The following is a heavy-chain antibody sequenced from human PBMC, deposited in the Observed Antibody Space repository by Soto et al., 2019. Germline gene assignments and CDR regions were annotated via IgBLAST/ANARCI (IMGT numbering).Heavy chain of an antibody. D-gene: IGHD3-22*01. Sequence: SETLSLTCTVSGGSISSGDYYWSWIRQPPGKGLEWIGYIYYSGSTYYNPSLKSRVTISVDTSKNQFSLKLSSVTAADTAVYYCARDYYYDSSGYYYYYYGMDVWGQGTTVTVSS. CDR3: ARDYYYDSSGYYYYYYGMDV. V-gene: IGHV4-30-4*01. CDR2: IYYSGST. CDR1: GGSISSGDYY. J-gene: IGHJ6*02.